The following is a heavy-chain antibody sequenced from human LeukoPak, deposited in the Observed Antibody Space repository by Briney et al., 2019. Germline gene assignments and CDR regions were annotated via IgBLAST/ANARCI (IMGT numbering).Heavy chain of an antibody. CDR3: ARCTSTSCYNFDY. D-gene: IGHD2-2*02. J-gene: IGHJ4*02. Sequence: SETLSLTCTVSGGSISSGSYYWSWIRQPAGKGLEWIGRIYTSGSTNYNPSLKSRVTISVDTSKNQFSLKLSSVTAADTAVYYCARCTSTSCYNFDYWGQGSLVTVSS. CDR2: IYTSGST. V-gene: IGHV4-61*02. CDR1: GGSISSGSYY.